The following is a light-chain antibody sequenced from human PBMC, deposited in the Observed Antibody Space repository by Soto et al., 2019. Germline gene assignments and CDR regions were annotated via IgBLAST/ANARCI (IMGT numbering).Light chain of an antibody. CDR1: QSVGTR. J-gene: IGKJ5*01. CDR3: QHYQSGHPIT. V-gene: IGKV3-20*01. CDR2: GAS. Sequence: ILLTHSPDTLSFSPGEIATLSFRAAQSVGTRLAWYQHKTFQSPRLLISGASSRATGIPDRFTGSGSETSFTLTISRLEPEDFALYYCQHYQSGHPITFGQGTRLEIK.